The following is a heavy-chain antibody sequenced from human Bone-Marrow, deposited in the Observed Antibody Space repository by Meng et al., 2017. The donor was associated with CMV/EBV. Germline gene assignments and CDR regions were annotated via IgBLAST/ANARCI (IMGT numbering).Heavy chain of an antibody. Sequence: ASVKVSCKGSGYSFTSYWIGWVRQLPGKGLEWMGWINPNSGGTNYAQKFQGRVTMTRDTSISTAYMELSRLRSDDTAVYYCAREVPRYSFDYWGQGTLVTVSS. CDR1: GYSFTSYW. J-gene: IGHJ4*02. CDR3: AREVPRYSFDY. D-gene: IGHD5-18*01. CDR2: INPNSGGT. V-gene: IGHV1-2*02.